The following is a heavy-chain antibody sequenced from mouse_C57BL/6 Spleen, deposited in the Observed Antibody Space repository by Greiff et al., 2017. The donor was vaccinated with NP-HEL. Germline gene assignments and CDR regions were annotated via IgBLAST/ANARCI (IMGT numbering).Heavy chain of an antibody. CDR1: GYTFTSYW. D-gene: IGHD1-1*01. CDR2: IDPSDSYT. J-gene: IGHJ3*01. V-gene: IGHV1-69*01. CDR3: ANYYGSSLFAY. Sequence: VQLQQPGAELVMPGASVKLSCKASGYTFTSYWMHWVKQRPGQGLEWIGEIDPSDSYTNYNQKFKGKSTLTVDKSSSTAYMQLSSLTSEDSAVYYCANYYGSSLFAYWSQGTLVTVSA.